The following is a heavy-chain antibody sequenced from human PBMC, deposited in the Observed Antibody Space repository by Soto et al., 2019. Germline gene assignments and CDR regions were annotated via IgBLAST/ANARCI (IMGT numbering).Heavy chain of an antibody. CDR3: VRDGSKTLRDWFDP. J-gene: IGHJ5*02. D-gene: IGHD4-17*01. Sequence: QVHLQESGPGLVKPSETLSLSCSVSGGSISKFYWSWIRKTAGKGLEWLGRVYATGTTDYNPSLRSRVAMSVDISRKTFSLRLTSGTAADTGMYYCVRDGSKTLRDWFDPWGQGKLVTVSS. V-gene: IGHV4-4*07. CDR2: VYATGTT. CDR1: GGSISKFY.